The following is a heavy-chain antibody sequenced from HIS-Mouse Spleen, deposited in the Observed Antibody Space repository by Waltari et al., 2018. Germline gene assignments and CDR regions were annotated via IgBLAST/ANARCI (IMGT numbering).Heavy chain of an antibody. CDR2: TSYRSKWYN. CDR1: GDSVSSNSAA. CDR3: ARSGFVAAAGTIDY. V-gene: IGHV6-1*01. J-gene: IGHJ4*02. D-gene: IGHD6-13*01. Sequence: QVQLQQSGPGLVKPSQTLSLTCAISGDSVSSNSAAWNWIRQSPSRGLEWLGRTSYRSKWYNDYAVSVKSRLTINPDTSKNQFSLQLNSVTPEDTAVYYCARSGFVAAAGTIDYWGQGTLVTVSS.